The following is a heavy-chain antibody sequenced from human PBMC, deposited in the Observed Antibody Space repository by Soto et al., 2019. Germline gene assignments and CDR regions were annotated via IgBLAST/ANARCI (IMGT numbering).Heavy chain of an antibody. J-gene: IGHJ2*01. CDR3: AREELQGGWLVRNWYFDL. D-gene: IGHD6-19*01. CDR1: GGSISSYY. V-gene: IGHV4-59*01. CDR2: IYYSGST. Sequence: QVQLQESGPGLVKPSETLSLTCTVSGGSISSYYWSWIRQPPGKGLEWIGYIYYSGSTNYNPSLKSRVTISVDTSKNQFSLKLSSVTAADTAVYYCAREELQGGWLVRNWYFDLWGRGTLVTVSS.